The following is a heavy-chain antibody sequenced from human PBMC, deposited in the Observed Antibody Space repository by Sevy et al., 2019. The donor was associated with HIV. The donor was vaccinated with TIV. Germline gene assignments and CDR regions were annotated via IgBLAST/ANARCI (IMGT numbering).Heavy chain of an antibody. D-gene: IGHD4-17*01. V-gene: IGHV3-15*01. CDR1: GITFNNAW. CDR3: TTEALDGDYGDYYVYGMDV. Sequence: GGSLRLSFAASGITFNNAWMSWVRQAPGKGLEWVGRIKGKIDDGTTDYAAPVKGRFTISKDDSKTTLYLQMNSLKTEDTAVYYCTTEALDGDYGDYYVYGMDVWGQGTTVTVSS. CDR2: IKGKIDDGTT. J-gene: IGHJ6*02.